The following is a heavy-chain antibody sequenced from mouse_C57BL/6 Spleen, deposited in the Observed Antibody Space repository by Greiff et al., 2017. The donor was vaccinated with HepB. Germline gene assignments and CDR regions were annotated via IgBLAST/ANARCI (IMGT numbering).Heavy chain of an antibody. CDR1: GFNIKDDY. Sequence: EVQRVESGAELVRPGASVKLSCTASGFNIKDDYMHWVKQRPEQGLEWIGWIDPENGDTEYASKFQGKATITADTSSNTAYLQLSSLTSEDTAVYYCTLTTVFDYWGQGTTLTVSS. J-gene: IGHJ2*01. CDR2: IDPENGDT. CDR3: TLTTVFDY. D-gene: IGHD1-1*01. V-gene: IGHV14-4*01.